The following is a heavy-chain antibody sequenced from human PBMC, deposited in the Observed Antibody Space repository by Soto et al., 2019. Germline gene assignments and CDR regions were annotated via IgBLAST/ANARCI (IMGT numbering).Heavy chain of an antibody. CDR3: ARAHGDYPYYFDY. V-gene: IGHV3-13*04. J-gene: IGHJ4*02. Sequence: PGGSLRLSCAASGFTFSSYDMHWVRQATGKGLEWVSAIGTAGDTYYPGSVKGRFTISRENAKNSLYLQMNSLRAGDTAVYYCARAHGDYPYYFDYWGQGTLVTVSS. CDR1: GFTFSSYD. CDR2: IGTAGDT. D-gene: IGHD4-17*01.